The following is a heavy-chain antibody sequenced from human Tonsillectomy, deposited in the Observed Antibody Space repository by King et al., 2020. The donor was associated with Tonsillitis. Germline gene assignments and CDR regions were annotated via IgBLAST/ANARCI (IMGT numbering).Heavy chain of an antibody. Sequence: QLVQSGGGLVQPGRSLRLSCAASGFTFDEYAMHWVRQAPGKGLEWVSGISWNSGSIAYVDSVRGRFTISRDNAKKSLYLQMNSLRAEDTALYYCTRDTHDVLTYDAFDIWGQGTMVTVSS. CDR2: ISWNSGSI. V-gene: IGHV3-9*01. CDR3: TRDTHDVLTYDAFDI. CDR1: GFTFDEYA. J-gene: IGHJ3*02. D-gene: IGHD3-9*01.